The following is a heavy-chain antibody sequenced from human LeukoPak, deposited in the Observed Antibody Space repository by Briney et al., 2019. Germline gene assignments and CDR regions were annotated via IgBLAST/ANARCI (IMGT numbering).Heavy chain of an antibody. CDR2: ISYDGSNK. CDR3: ARDPGAAAGTALLDY. CDR1: GFTFSSYA. J-gene: IGHJ4*02. V-gene: IGHV3-30-3*01. Sequence: GGSLILSCAASGFTFSSYAMHWVRQAPGKGLEWVAVISYDGSNKYYADSVKGRFTISRDNSKNTLYLQMNSLRAEDTAVYYCARDPGAAAGTALLDYWGQGTLVTVSS. D-gene: IGHD6-13*01.